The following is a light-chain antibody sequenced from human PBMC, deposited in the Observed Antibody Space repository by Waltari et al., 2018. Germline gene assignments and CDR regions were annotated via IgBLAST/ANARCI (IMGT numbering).Light chain of an antibody. CDR2: GVN. CDR1: SRDVGPY. CDR3: YSSAGSNNWV. J-gene: IGLJ3*02. Sequence: QPALTQPPSASGSPGQAVTISCTGTSRDVGPYVSWYQQHPGKAPQLMIYGVNKQPSWVPDRFSGSKSGNTASLTVSGLQAYDEADYYCYSSAGSNNWVFGGGTKLTVL. V-gene: IGLV2-8*01.